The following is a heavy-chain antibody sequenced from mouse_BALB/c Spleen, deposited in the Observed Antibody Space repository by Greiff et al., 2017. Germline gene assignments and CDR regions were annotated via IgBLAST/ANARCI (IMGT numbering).Heavy chain of an antibody. V-gene: IGHV5-17*02. CDR1: GFTFSSFG. CDR3: ARSPSGGYFDV. CDR2: ISSGSSTI. Sequence: EVMLVESGGGLVQPGGSRKLSCAASGFTFSSFGMHWVRQAPEKGLEWVAYISSGSSTIYYADTVKGRFTISRVNPKNTLFLQMTSLRSEDTAMYYCARSPSGGYFDVWGAGTTVTVSS. J-gene: IGHJ1*01.